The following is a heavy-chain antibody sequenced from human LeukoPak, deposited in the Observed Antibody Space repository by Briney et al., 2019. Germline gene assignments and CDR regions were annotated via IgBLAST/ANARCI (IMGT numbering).Heavy chain of an antibody. D-gene: IGHD4-17*01. Sequence: GGSLRLSCAASGFTFSTYTMNWVRQAPGKGLEWVSSISSSSNNINYADSVKGRSTISRDNAMNSVHLQMNSLRAEDTAVYYCARDTSMHDYGDYNWFDPWGQGTLVTVSS. V-gene: IGHV3-21*01. CDR1: GFTFSTYT. CDR2: ISSSSNNI. CDR3: ARDTSMHDYGDYNWFDP. J-gene: IGHJ5*02.